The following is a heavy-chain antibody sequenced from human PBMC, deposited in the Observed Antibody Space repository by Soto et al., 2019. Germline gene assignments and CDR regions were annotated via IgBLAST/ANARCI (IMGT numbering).Heavy chain of an antibody. CDR1: GWSLSGYY. CDR3: ARGDYDFWSGLDY. D-gene: IGHD3-3*01. Sequence: XETLSLTCAVDGWSLSGYYWSWIRQPPGKGLDWIGEINHSGSTNYNPSLKSRVTISVDTSKNQFSLKLSSVTAADTAVYYCARGDYDFWSGLDYWGQGALVTVSS. J-gene: IGHJ4*02. CDR2: INHSGST. V-gene: IGHV4-34*01.